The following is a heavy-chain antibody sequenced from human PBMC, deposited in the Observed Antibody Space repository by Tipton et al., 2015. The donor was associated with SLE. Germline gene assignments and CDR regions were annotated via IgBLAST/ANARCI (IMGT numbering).Heavy chain of an antibody. CDR3: ARGGGSPSY. J-gene: IGHJ4*02. CDR1: GGSISSYY. V-gene: IGHV4-59*01. D-gene: IGHD2-15*01. CDR2: IYFTGST. Sequence: TLSLTCTVSGGSISSYYWSWIRQPPGRGLEWIGYIYFTGSTNYNPSLKSRVTISVDMSKNQFSLKLTSVTAADTAVYYCARGGGSPSYWGQGTLVTVSS.